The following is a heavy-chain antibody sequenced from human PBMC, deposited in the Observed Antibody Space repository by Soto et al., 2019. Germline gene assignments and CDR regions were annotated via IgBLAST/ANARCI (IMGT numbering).Heavy chain of an antibody. V-gene: IGHV4-59*01. CDR1: GGSISSYY. Sequence: SETLSLTCTVSGGSISSYYWSWIRQPPGKGLEWIGYIYYSGSTNYNPSLKSRVTISVDTSNIQFSLKLSSVTAADTAVYYCSRPDRYSSSSGEIDYWGQGTLVTVSS. J-gene: IGHJ4*02. CDR3: SRPDRYSSSSGEIDY. CDR2: IYYSGST. D-gene: IGHD6-6*01.